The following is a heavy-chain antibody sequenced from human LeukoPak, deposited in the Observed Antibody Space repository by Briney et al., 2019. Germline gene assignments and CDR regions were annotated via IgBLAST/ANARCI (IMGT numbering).Heavy chain of an antibody. J-gene: IGHJ4*02. CDR1: GFTFSGHG. D-gene: IGHD6-19*01. CDR2: IWHDGSKQ. CDR3: AREDSSGWFSAY. V-gene: IGHV3-33*01. Sequence: GRSLRLSCAASGFTFSGHGMHWIRQAPGKGLEWVAVIWHDGSKQLYADSVKGRFSISGDDSTSTLYLQMNSLRAEDTAVYYCAREDSSGWFSAYWGQGTLVTVSS.